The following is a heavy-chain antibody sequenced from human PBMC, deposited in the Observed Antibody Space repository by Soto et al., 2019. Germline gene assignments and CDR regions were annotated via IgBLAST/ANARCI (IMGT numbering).Heavy chain of an antibody. CDR1: GFSLSTSGVG. J-gene: IGHJ5*02. Sequence: SGPTLVNPTRTLTLTCTFSGFSLSTSGVGVGWIRQPPGKALEWLALIYWNDDKRYSPSLKSRLTITKDTSKNQVVLTMTNMDPVDTATYYXAHSKIVVVPAAILWFDPWGQGTLVTAPQ. CDR2: IYWNDDK. D-gene: IGHD2-2*01. V-gene: IGHV2-5*01. CDR3: AHSKIVVVPAAILWFDP.